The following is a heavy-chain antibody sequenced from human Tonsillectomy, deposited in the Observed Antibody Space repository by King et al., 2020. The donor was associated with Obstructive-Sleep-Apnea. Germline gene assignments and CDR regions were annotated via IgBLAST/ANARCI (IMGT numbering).Heavy chain of an antibody. V-gene: IGHV4-38-2*02. D-gene: IGHD4-17*01. CDR1: VYSISSGYY. CDR3: ARDDYGDHHHFDY. J-gene: IGHJ4*02. Sequence: QMQLQESGPGLVKPSETLSLTCTVSVYSISSGYYWGWIRQPPGKGLEWIGSIYRSVRTYYNPPLKSRVPLSVDTSKNQFSLKLSSVTAADTAVYYCARDDYGDHHHFDYWGQGTLVTVSS. CDR2: IYRSVRT.